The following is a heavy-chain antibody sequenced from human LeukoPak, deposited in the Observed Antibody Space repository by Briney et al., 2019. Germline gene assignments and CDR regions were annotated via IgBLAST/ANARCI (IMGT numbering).Heavy chain of an antibody. V-gene: IGHV5-51*01. D-gene: IGHD5-18*01. J-gene: IGHJ4*02. Sequence: HGESLKISCKGSGYSFTSYWIGWVRQMPGKGLEWMGIIHPGDSDTRYSPSFQGQVTISADKSISTAYLQWSSLKASDTAMYYCARLPYSYGYPFFDYWGQGTLVTVSS. CDR2: IHPGDSDT. CDR1: GYSFTSYW. CDR3: ARLPYSYGYPFFDY.